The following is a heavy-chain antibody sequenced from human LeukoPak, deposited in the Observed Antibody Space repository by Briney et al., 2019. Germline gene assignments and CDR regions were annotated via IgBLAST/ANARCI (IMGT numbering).Heavy chain of an antibody. Sequence: SQTLSLTCAISGDSVSINSAAWNWIRQSPSRGLEWLGRTYQRSKWYNDYAVSVKSRITINPDISKNQFSLQLNSVTPEDTAVYYCARSPSPYSSGWYFDYWGQGALVTVSS. CDR1: GDSVSINSAA. CDR3: ARSPSPYSSGWYFDY. D-gene: IGHD6-19*01. J-gene: IGHJ4*02. V-gene: IGHV6-1*01. CDR2: TYQRSKWYN.